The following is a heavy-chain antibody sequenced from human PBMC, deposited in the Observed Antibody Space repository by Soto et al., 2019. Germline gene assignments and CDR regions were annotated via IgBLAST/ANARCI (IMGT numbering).Heavy chain of an antibody. CDR3: ARGPTTDYFDY. D-gene: IGHD1-26*01. CDR1: VESLSSYW. V-gene: IGHV5-51*01. Sequence: GEALPSSGEGAVESLSSYWSGWLRQMPVKGLEWMGIFYHSDSDTRYSPPFQGQVTISADKSTSTDYLQWSSLQASDTAMYYCARGPTTDYFDYWGQGTLVTVSS. CDR2: FYHSDSDT. J-gene: IGHJ4*02.